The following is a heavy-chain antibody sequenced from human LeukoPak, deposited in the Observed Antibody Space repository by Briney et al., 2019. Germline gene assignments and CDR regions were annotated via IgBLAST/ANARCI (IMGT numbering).Heavy chain of an antibody. V-gene: IGHV1-2*02. CDR1: GYTFNSYG. CDR2: INPNSGGT. Sequence: ASVKVSCKASGYTFNSYGISWVRQAPGQGLEWMGWINPNSGGTNYAQKFQGRVTMTRDTSISTAYMELSRLRSDDTAVYYCARGVYYYDSSGYYLWGQGTLVTVSS. CDR3: ARGVYYYDSSGYYL. D-gene: IGHD3-22*01. J-gene: IGHJ5*02.